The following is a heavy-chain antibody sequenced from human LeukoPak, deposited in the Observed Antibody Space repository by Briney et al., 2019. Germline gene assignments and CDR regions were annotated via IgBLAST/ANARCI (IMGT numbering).Heavy chain of an antibody. Sequence: PGGSLRLSCAASGFTFSSYWMSWVRQAPGKGLEWVANIKQDGSEKYYVDSVKGRFTISRDNAKNSLYLQMNSLRAEDTAVYYCARVAGTYYYYYYGMDVWGQGTTVTVSS. CDR3: ARVAGTYYYYYYGMDV. J-gene: IGHJ6*02. CDR2: IKQDGSEK. V-gene: IGHV3-7*04. D-gene: IGHD6-19*01. CDR1: GFTFSSYW.